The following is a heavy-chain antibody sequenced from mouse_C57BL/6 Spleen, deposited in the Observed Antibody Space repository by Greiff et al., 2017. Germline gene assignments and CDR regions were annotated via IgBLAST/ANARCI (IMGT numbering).Heavy chain of an antibody. J-gene: IGHJ2*01. CDR2: ISDGGSYT. V-gene: IGHV5-4*01. CDR1: GFTFSSYA. Sequence: EVQVVESGGGLVKPGGSLKLSCAASGFTFSSYAMSWVRQTPEKRLEWVATISDGGSYTYYPDNVKGRFTISRDNAKNNLYLQMSNLKSEDTAMYYCARRGGYFDYWGQGTTLTVSS. CDR3: ARRGGYFDY.